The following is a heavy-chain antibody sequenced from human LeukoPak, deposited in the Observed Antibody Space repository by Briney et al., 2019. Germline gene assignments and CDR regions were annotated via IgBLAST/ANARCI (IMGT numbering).Heavy chain of an antibody. CDR1: GGTFSSYA. CDR3: ARVGPSFDAFDI. CDR2: IIPIFGTA. V-gene: IGHV1-69*06. Sequence: SVKVSCKASGGTFSSYAISWVRQAPGQGLEWMGGIIPIFGTANYAQKFQGRVTITADKSTSTAYMELSSLRSEDTAVYYCARVGPSFDAFDIWGQGTMVTVSS. J-gene: IGHJ3*02.